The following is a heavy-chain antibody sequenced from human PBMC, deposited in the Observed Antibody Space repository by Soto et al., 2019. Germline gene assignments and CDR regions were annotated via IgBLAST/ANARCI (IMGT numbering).Heavy chain of an antibody. CDR2: MYSSGGT. CDR3: AKLKYTVVTPLDI. CDR1: GASISSYY. V-gene: IGHV4-59*01. Sequence: QVQLQESGPGLVKPSETLSLTCSVSGASISSYYWSWIRQSPGKGLEFIGCMYSSGGTNYNPALKSRITISRDTSKNQLSLKLTSVTAADTAVYFCAKLKYTVVTPLDIWGQGTMVTVSS. J-gene: IGHJ3*02. D-gene: IGHD2-21*02.